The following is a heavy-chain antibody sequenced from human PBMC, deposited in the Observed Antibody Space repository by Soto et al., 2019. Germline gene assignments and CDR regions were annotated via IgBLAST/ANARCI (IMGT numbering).Heavy chain of an antibody. CDR1: GGSISSGDYY. Sequence: PSETLSLTCTVSGGSISSGDYYWSWIRQPPGKGLEWIGYIYYSGSTYYNPSLKSRVTISVDTSKNQFSLKLSSVTAADTAVHYCARDARYCTNGVCFNWFDPWGQGTLVTVSS. D-gene: IGHD2-8*01. V-gene: IGHV4-30-4*01. CDR2: IYYSGST. J-gene: IGHJ5*02. CDR3: ARDARYCTNGVCFNWFDP.